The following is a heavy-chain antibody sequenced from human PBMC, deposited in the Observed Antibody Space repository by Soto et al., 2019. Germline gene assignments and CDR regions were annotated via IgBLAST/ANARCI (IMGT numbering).Heavy chain of an antibody. V-gene: IGHV3-21*01. J-gene: IGHJ4*02. CDR1: GFTFSSYS. CDR2: ISSSSSYI. CDR3: ARGAHSGSYLLY. Sequence: PGGSLRLSCAASGFTFSSYSMNWVRQAPGKGLEWVSSISSSSSYIYYADSVKGRFTISRDNAKNSLYLQMNSLRAEDTAVYYCARGAHSGSYLLYWGQGTLVTVSS. D-gene: IGHD1-26*01.